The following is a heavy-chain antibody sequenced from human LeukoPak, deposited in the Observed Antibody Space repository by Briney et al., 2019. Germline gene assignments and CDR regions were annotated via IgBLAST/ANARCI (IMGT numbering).Heavy chain of an antibody. CDR1: GFTFSSYA. J-gene: IGHJ5*02. Sequence: GGSLRLSCAASGFTFSSYAMNWVRQVPGKGLEWVSAITGRGDSTYYADSVKGRFTISRDNSKNTLYLQMNSLRAEDTAVYYCAKDKAVTPGWFHPWGQGTPVTVSS. CDR3: AKDKAVTPGWFHP. V-gene: IGHV3-23*01. D-gene: IGHD4-17*01. CDR2: ITGRGDST.